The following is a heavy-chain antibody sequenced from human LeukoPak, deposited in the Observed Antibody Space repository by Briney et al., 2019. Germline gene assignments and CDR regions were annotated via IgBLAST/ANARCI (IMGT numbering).Heavy chain of an antibody. CDR2: ISWNSGSI. J-gene: IGHJ4*02. V-gene: IGHV3-9*01. CDR3: ARGGRDGAITMIVVVTSIPFDY. Sequence: PGGSLRLSCAASGFTFDDYAMHWVRQAPGKGLEWVSGISWNSGSIGYADSVKGRFTISRDNAKNSLYLQMNSLRAEDTALYYGARGGRDGAITMIVVVTSIPFDYWGQGTLVTVFS. D-gene: IGHD3-22*01. CDR1: GFTFDDYA.